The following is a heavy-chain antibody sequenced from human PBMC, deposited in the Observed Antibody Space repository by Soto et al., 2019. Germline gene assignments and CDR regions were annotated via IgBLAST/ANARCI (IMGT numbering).Heavy chain of an antibody. D-gene: IGHD6-13*01. CDR1: GGSLSTSNW. CDR3: ARARATIAAAAIFDC. Sequence: SETLCLTCAVSGGSLSTSNWWSWVRPPPGKGLEWIGEVYRTGSTNYNPSLESRLTISVDKSKNQFSLKLTSVTAADTAVYYCARARATIAAAAIFDCWGQGTLVTVSS. CDR2: VYRTGST. J-gene: IGHJ4*02. V-gene: IGHV4-4*02.